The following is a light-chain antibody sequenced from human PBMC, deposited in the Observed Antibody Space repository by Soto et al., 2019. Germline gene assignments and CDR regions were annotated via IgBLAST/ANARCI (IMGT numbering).Light chain of an antibody. J-gene: IGKJ5*01. CDR2: DAS. CDR3: QQRSKWPIT. CDR1: QSISSW. Sequence: DIQMTQSPSTLSASFGDRVTITCRASQSISSWLAWYQQKPGKAPQLLIYDASSLESGVPSRFSGSGSGTEFTLTISSLETEDFAVYYCQQRSKWPITFGQGTRLEIK. V-gene: IGKV1-5*01.